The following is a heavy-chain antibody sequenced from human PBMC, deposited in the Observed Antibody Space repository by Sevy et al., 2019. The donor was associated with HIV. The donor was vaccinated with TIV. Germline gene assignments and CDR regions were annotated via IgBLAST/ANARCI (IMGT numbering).Heavy chain of an antibody. J-gene: IGHJ6*02. V-gene: IGHV3-49*03. CDR1: GFTFGDYA. D-gene: IGHD2-2*01. Sequence: GGSLRLSCTASGFTFGDYAMSWFRQAPGKGLEWVGFIRSKAYGGTTEYAASVKGRFTISRDDSKSIAYLQMNRLKTEDTAVYYCTRDQVVPAAIGPYYYYGMDVWGQGTTVTVSS. CDR3: TRDQVVPAAIGPYYYYGMDV. CDR2: IRSKAYGGTT.